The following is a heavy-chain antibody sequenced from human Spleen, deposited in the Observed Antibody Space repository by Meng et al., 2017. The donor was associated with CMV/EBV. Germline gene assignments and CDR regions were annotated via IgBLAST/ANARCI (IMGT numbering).Heavy chain of an antibody. V-gene: IGHV3-23*03. CDR1: GFTFSRSA. J-gene: IGHJ4*02. Sequence: GESLKISCAASGFTFSRSAMNWVRQAPGKGLEWVSVIYSGGSSRYYADSVKGRFTISRDNSKNTLYLQMNSLRAEDTAVYYCAKICSSTSCYGRDDYWGQGTLVTVSS. CDR2: IYSGGSSR. D-gene: IGHD2-2*01. CDR3: AKICSSTSCYGRDDY.